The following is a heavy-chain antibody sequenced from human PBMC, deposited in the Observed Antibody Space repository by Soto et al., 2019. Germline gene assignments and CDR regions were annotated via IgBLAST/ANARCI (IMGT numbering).Heavy chain of an antibody. J-gene: IGHJ4*03. V-gene: IGHV6-1*01. Sequence: SQPLSLTCAISGDIVSSNSVAWNWIRQSPSRGLEWLGRTYYRSKWYNDYAVSVKSRITISPDTSKNQFSLQLNSVTPDDTAVYYCARNMGPTVDYWGQGTTVTVSS. CDR3: ARNMGPTVDY. CDR1: GDIVSSNSVA. CDR2: TYYRSKWYN. D-gene: IGHD1-26*01.